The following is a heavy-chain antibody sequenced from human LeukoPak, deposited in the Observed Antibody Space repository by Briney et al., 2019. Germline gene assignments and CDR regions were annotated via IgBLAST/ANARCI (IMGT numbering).Heavy chain of an antibody. Sequence: ASVKVSCKASGYTFTSYDINWVRQATGQGLEWMGWMNPNSGNTGYAQKFQGRVTMTRNTSISTAYMELSRLRSDDTAVYYCARASCSSTSCLSVNYYYGMDVWGQGTTVTVSS. V-gene: IGHV1-8*01. CDR1: GYTFTSYD. D-gene: IGHD2-2*01. J-gene: IGHJ6*02. CDR2: MNPNSGNT. CDR3: ARASCSSTSCLSVNYYYGMDV.